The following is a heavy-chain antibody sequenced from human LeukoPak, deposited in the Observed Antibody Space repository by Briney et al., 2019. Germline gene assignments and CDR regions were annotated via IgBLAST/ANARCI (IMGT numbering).Heavy chain of an antibody. CDR2: INHSGST. CDR1: GGSFSGYY. Sequence: RASETLSLTCAVYGGSFSGYYWSWIRQPPGKGLEWIGEINHSGSTNYNPSLKSRVTISVDTSKNQFSLKLSSVTAADTAVYYCARRNYNWFDPWGRGTLVTVSS. V-gene: IGHV4-34*01. CDR3: ARRNYNWFDP. J-gene: IGHJ5*02.